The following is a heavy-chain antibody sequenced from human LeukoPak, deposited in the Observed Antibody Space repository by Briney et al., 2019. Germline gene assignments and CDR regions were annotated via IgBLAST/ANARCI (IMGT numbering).Heavy chain of an antibody. Sequence: PSQTLSLTCTVSGGSISSGSYYWSWIRQPAGKGLEWIGRIYTSGSTNYNPSLKSRVTISVDTSKNQFSLKLSSVTAADTAVYYCARERATLDYYYYMDVWGKGTTVTVSS. CDR1: GGSISSGSYY. V-gene: IGHV4-61*02. CDR3: ARERATLDYYYYMDV. D-gene: IGHD5-12*01. CDR2: IYTSGST. J-gene: IGHJ6*03.